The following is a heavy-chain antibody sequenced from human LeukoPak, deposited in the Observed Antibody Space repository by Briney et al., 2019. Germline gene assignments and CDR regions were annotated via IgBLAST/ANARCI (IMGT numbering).Heavy chain of an antibody. V-gene: IGHV3-74*01. Sequence: GGSLRLSCAASGFTFSNYWMHGFRQVPGKGLVWVSRINSDESSTVYADSVKGRFTISRDNAKNTLHLQMNSLRAEDTAVYYYARGDSRGYYYTSGFDPWGRGTLVTVSS. CDR2: INSDESST. CDR1: GFTFSNYW. J-gene: IGHJ5*02. D-gene: IGHD3-22*01. CDR3: ARGDSRGYYYTSGFDP.